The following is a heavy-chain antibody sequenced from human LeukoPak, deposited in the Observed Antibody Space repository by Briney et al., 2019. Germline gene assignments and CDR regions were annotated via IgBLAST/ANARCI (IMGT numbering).Heavy chain of an antibody. CDR2: IYYNGNT. J-gene: IGHJ4*02. CDR1: GGSISSGGYS. Sequence: SETLSLTCAVSGGSISSGGYSWSWIRQPPGKGLEWIGYIYYNGNTYYNPSLKSRVTISVDTSKNQFSLELISVTAADTAVYYCARALRYFDWSRLSFDYWGQGTLVTASS. CDR3: ARALRYFDWSRLSFDY. D-gene: IGHD3-9*01. V-gene: IGHV4-30-4*07.